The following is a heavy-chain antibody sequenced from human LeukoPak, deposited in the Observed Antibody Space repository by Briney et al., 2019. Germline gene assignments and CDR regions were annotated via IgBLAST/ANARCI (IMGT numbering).Heavy chain of an antibody. CDR1: GYTFRNYA. D-gene: IGHD2-8*01. Sequence: ASVKVSCKASGYTFRNYAITWVRQAPGQGLEWMGWISDYNGNTNYAQKFQGRVTMTTDTSTSTAYMELRSLRSDDTAVYYCARVTGYCTNGVCYDYYYYYMDVWGKGTTVTVSS. CDR3: ARVTGYCTNGVCYDYYYYYMDV. J-gene: IGHJ6*03. CDR2: ISDYNGNT. V-gene: IGHV1-18*01.